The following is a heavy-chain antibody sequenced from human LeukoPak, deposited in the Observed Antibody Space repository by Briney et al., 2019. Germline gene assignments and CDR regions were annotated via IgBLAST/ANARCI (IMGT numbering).Heavy chain of an antibody. CDR3: ARVDRTGGTYSRAFDM. J-gene: IGHJ3*02. D-gene: IGHD1-26*01. Sequence: GGSLRLSCVASGFTFTSHSMNWVRQAPGKGLEWVSYISRSSSTIYYADSVKGRFTISRDNAKNSLDLQMNSLRAEDTAVYYCARVDRTGGTYSRAFDMWGQGTMVTVSS. V-gene: IGHV3-48*04. CDR1: GFTFTSHS. CDR2: ISRSSSTI.